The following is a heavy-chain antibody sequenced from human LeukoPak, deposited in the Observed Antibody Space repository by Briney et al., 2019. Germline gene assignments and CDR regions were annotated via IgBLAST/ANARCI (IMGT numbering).Heavy chain of an antibody. Sequence: ASVEGSCKASGYTFTSYYMHWVRQAPVQGLEWMGIINPSGGSTSYAQKCQGRVTMTRDTSTSTVYMERSSLRYKDTAVYYCARASPTSFYEGDYWGQGTLVTVSS. D-gene: IGHD5/OR15-5a*01. CDR1: GYTFTSYY. CDR3: ARASPTSFYEGDY. J-gene: IGHJ4*02. CDR2: INPSGGST. V-gene: IGHV1-46*01.